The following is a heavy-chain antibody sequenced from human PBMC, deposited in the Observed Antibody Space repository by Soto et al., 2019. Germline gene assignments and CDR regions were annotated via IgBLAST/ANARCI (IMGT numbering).Heavy chain of an antibody. CDR1: GFTFSSYV. J-gene: IGHJ6*02. CDR2: ISYDGNNK. D-gene: IGHD2-15*01. V-gene: IGHV3-30-3*01. Sequence: QVQLVESGGGVVQPGRSLRLSCAASGFTFSSYVMYWVRQAPGKGLEWVAVISYDGNNKYYADSVKGRFTISRDNSKNELYLQMNSLRAEDTAVYYCARAGCDGGSCYTLVGLRYGMDVWGQGTTVTVSS. CDR3: ARAGCDGGSCYTLVGLRYGMDV.